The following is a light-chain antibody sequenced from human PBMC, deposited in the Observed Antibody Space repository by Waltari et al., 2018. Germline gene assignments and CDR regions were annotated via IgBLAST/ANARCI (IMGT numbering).Light chain of an antibody. CDR1: SGHSSYA. Sequence: QLVLTQSPSASASLGASVKLTCTLSSGHSSYAIAWHQQQPEKGPRYLMKLNSDGSHSKGDGIPDRFPGSNSGAGRFLPLLSLQSGDEADYYCQTWGTGIQVFGGGTKLTVL. J-gene: IGLJ2*01. CDR2: LNSDGSH. V-gene: IGLV4-69*01. CDR3: QTWGTGIQV.